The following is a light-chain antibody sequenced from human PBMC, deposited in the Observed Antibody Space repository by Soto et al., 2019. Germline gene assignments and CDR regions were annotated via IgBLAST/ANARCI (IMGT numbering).Light chain of an antibody. Sequence: DIHMTQSPSSVSASVGDRVTITCRASQGISNWLAWFQQKPGKAPKLLIYTASRLQCGVPSRFSGSGSGTDFTLTISSLQPEDFATYYCQQSNSFPLTFGQGTKVDIK. CDR1: QGISNW. CDR3: QQSNSFPLT. V-gene: IGKV1-12*01. J-gene: IGKJ1*01. CDR2: TAS.